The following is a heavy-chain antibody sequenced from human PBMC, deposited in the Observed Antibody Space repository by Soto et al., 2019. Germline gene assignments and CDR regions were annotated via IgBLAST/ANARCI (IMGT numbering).Heavy chain of an antibody. CDR3: ARDGNDFWSGYSPQDYYYYMDV. D-gene: IGHD3-3*01. J-gene: IGHJ6*03. CDR1: WYTLTGSY. Sequence: GASVKVSCEASWYTLTGSYIHSGGQAPGQKVERMGWINPNSGGTNYAQKFQGWVTMTRDTSISTAYMELSRLRSDDTAVYYCARDGNDFWSGYSPQDYYYYMDVWGKGTTVTVSS. V-gene: IGHV1-2*04. CDR2: INPNSGGT.